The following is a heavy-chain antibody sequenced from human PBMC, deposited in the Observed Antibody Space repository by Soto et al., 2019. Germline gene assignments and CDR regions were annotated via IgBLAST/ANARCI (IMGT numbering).Heavy chain of an antibody. CDR2: IDPSDSYT. D-gene: IGHD3-10*01. Sequence: GESLKISCKGSGYSFTSYWISWVRQMPGKGLEWMGRIDPSDSYTNYSPSFQGHVTISADKSISTAYLQWSSLKASDTAIYYCARPPRPGGNYYYGMDVWGQGTTGTVSS. CDR1: GYSFTSYW. CDR3: ARPPRPGGNYYYGMDV. J-gene: IGHJ6*02. V-gene: IGHV5-10-1*01.